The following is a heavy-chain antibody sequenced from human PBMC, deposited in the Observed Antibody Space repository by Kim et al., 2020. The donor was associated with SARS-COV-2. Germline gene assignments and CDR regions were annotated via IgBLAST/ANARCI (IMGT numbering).Heavy chain of an antibody. D-gene: IGHD4-17*01. CDR2: ISYDGSNK. J-gene: IGHJ6*03. Sequence: GGSLRLSCAASGFTFSSYAMHWVRQAPGKGLEWVAVISYDGSNKYYADSVKGRFTISRDNSKNTLYLQMNSLRAEDTAVYYCARDGIYGDYEKIYYYYYMDVWGKGTTVTVSS. V-gene: IGHV3-30-3*01. CDR3: ARDGIYGDYEKIYYYYYMDV. CDR1: GFTFSSYA.